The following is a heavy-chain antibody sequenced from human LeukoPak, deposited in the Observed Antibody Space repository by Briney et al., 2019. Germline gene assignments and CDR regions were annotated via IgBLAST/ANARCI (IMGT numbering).Heavy chain of an antibody. CDR3: ARVAAAVPDQ. CDR1: GFTFTTYW. D-gene: IGHD6-13*01. J-gene: IGHJ5*02. Sequence: GGPLRLSCAASGFTFTTYWISWVRQAPGKGLEWVANIKQDGSEKYYMDSVEGRFTISRDNAKNSLYLQMSSLGAEDTAVYYCARVAAAVPDQWGQGTLVTVSS. V-gene: IGHV3-7*04. CDR2: IKQDGSEK.